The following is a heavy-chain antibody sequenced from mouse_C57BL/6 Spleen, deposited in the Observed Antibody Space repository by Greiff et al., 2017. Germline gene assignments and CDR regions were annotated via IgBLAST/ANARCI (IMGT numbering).Heavy chain of an antibody. CDR3: AKILRNYFDY. Sequence: LQESGAELMKPGASVKLSCKASGYTFTGYWIEWVKQRPGHGLEWIGYLLPGSGSHNYNEKFKGQATFTADPSSNTAYRQLSSLTAEDSSIYYCAKILRNYFDYWGQGTTLTVSS. CDR1: GYTFTGYW. J-gene: IGHJ2*01. CDR2: LLPGSGSH. D-gene: IGHD1-1*01. V-gene: IGHV1-9*01.